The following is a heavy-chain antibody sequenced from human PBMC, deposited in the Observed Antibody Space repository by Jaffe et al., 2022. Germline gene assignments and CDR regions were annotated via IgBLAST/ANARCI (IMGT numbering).Heavy chain of an antibody. CDR3: ARVLVVPAAVNWFDP. V-gene: IGHV2-5*02. CDR2: IYWDDDK. J-gene: IGHJ5*02. CDR1: GFSLSTSGVG. D-gene: IGHD2-2*01. Sequence: QITLKESGPTLVKPTQTLTLTCTFSGFSLSTSGVGVGWIRQPPGKALEWLALIYWDDDKRYSPSLKSRLTITKDTSKNQVVLTMTNMDPVDTATYYCARVLVVPAAVNWFDPWGQGTLVTVSS.